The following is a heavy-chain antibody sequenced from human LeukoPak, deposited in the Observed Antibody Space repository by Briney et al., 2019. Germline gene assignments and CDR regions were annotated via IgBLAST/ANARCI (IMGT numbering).Heavy chain of an antibody. CDR1: GFTFSSYG. CDR2: IRYDGSDK. V-gene: IGHV3-30*02. CDR3: AKGPDY. J-gene: IGHJ4*02. Sequence: GGSLRLSCAASGFTFSSYGMHWVRQAPGKGLEWVAFIRYDGSDKYYADSVKGRFILSRDNSRNTLSLEMNSLRAEDTAVYYCAKGPDYWGQGTLVTVSS.